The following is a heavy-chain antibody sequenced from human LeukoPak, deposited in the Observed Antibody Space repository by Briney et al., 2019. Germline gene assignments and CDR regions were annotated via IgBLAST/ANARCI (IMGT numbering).Heavy chain of an antibody. Sequence: SETLSLTCTVSGASISSDYGNWIRQPPGKGLEWIGHVYHSGSTNYNPSLKSRVTISVDTSKNQFSLKLSSVTAADTAVYYCARAGNYYYSSGYYSHFDYWGQGTLVTVSS. J-gene: IGHJ4*02. D-gene: IGHD3-22*01. CDR3: ARAGNYYYSSGYYSHFDY. CDR2: VYHSGST. CDR1: GASISSDY. V-gene: IGHV4-59*01.